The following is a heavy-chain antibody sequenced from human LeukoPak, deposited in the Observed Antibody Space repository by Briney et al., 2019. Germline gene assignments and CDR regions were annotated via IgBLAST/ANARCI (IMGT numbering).Heavy chain of an antibody. Sequence: PSETLSLTCTASGVSVRSYFWIWIRQPAGRGLEWIGRIDASGSTNFNPSLKSRVTMPMDSSKNEFSLKLSSVTAADTALYYCARKDGDIWGQGTRVTVSS. D-gene: IGHD5-24*01. J-gene: IGHJ3*02. CDR1: GVSVRSYF. CDR2: IDASGST. CDR3: ARKDGDI. V-gene: IGHV4-4*07.